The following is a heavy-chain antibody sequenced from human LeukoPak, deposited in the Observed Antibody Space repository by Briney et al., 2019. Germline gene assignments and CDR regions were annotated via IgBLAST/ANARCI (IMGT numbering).Heavy chain of an antibody. V-gene: IGHV3-7*01. J-gene: IGHJ3*02. Sequence: GGSLRLSCAGSRFTFSSSWMTWVRQPLGKGLEYVANIKEDGSQKYYEDSVKGRFTISRDNVKNSLYLQMDSLRAEDTAVYFCARNLAYNAFDIWGQGTVVTVSS. CDR1: RFTFSSSW. CDR3: ARNLAYNAFDI. CDR2: IKEDGSQK. D-gene: IGHD1-1*01.